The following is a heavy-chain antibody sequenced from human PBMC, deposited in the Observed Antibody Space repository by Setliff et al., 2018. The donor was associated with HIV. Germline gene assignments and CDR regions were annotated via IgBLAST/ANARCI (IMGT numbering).Heavy chain of an antibody. J-gene: IGHJ4*01. CDR2: RYPRGDGT. Sequence: GASVKVSCKASGYTFTDRFITWFQQAPGKGLEWMGRRYPRGDGTIYAERFRGRLTFSADTSTHTGYMQLDNLKSEDTAMYFCAAGPFSWGQYFWGHGTLVTVS. CDR1: GYTFTDRF. V-gene: IGHV1-69-2*01. D-gene: IGHD3-16*01. CDR3: AAGPFSWGQYF.